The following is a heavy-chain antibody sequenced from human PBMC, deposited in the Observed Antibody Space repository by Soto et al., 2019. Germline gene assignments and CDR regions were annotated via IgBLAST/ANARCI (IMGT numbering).Heavy chain of an antibody. CDR2: IYYSGST. V-gene: IGHV4-39*01. J-gene: IGHJ4*02. Sequence: QLQLQESGPGLVKPSETLSLTCTVSGGSISSSSYYWGWIRQPPGKGLEWMGSIYYSGSTYYIPALTRQVTISVDKSQQQYPLKLSAVSAADTAVYYCARSLCLERRIDYWGQGTLVTVSS. CDR1: GGSISSSSYY. D-gene: IGHD1-1*01. CDR3: ARSLCLERRIDY.